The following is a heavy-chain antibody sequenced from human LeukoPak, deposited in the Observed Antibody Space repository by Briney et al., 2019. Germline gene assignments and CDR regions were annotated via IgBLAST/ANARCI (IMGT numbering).Heavy chain of an antibody. CDR2: IYYSGST. J-gene: IGHJ4*02. CDR1: GGSISSSTSY. CDR3: ARGKAPYYFDY. V-gene: IGHV4-39*07. Sequence: SETLSLTCTVSGGSISSSTSYWGWIRQPPGKGLEWIGTIYYSGSTYYNPSLKSRVTISVDRSKNQFSLKLSSVTAADTAVYYCARGKAPYYFDYWGQGTLVTVSS.